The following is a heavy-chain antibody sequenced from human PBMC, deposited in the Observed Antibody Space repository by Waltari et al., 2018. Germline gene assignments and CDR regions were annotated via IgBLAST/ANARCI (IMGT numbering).Heavy chain of an antibody. CDR1: GFRAYT. D-gene: IGHD2-15*01. CDR2: ISNSGDMT. V-gene: IGHV3-23*04. CDR3: ASAPRPMVSAPFDY. Sequence: EVQLVESGGGLVQPGGSLRLSCSGFGFRAYTMAWVRQAPGKGLEWVSGISNSGDMTSYADSVKGRFTISRDTSKNTLFLQMNGLRAEDTAIYYCASAPRPMVSAPFDYWGQGVLVTVSS. J-gene: IGHJ4*02.